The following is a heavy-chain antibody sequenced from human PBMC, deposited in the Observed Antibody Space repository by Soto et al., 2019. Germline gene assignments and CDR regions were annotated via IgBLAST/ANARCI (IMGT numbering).Heavy chain of an antibody. V-gene: IGHV3-48*02. Sequence: PGGSLRLSCAASGFTFSSYSMNWVRQAPGKGLEWVSYISSSSSTIYYADSVKGRFTISRDNAKNSLYLQMNSPRDEDTAVYYCAREYVRAAAGTPDAFDIWGQGTMVTVSS. CDR3: AREYVRAAAGTPDAFDI. J-gene: IGHJ3*02. CDR2: ISSSSSTI. CDR1: GFTFSSYS. D-gene: IGHD6-13*01.